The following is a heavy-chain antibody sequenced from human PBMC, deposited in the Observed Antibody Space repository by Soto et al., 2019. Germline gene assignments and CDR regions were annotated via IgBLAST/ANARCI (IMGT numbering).Heavy chain of an antibody. Sequence: WTWLRRPPGKGLEWIGYIYYSGSTNYNPSLKSRVTISVDTSKNQFSLKLTSVTAADTAVYYCARAGKSRWTPFDSWGQGALVTVSS. V-gene: IGHV4-59*01. D-gene: IGHD3-10*01. CDR2: IYYSGST. J-gene: IGHJ4*02. CDR3: ARAGKSRWTPFDS.